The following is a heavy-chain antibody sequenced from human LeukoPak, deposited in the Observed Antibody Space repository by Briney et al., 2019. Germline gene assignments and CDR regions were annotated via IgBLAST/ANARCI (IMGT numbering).Heavy chain of an antibody. D-gene: IGHD3-10*01. J-gene: IGHJ4*02. CDR2: IYYSGST. CDR3: ASGIMVRGVPRAYYFDY. V-gene: IGHV4-59*01. CDR1: GGSISSYY. Sequence: PSETLSLTCTVSGGSISSYYWSWIRQPPGKGLEWIGYIYYSGSTNYNPSLKSRVTISVDTSKNQFSLKLSSVTAADTAVYYCASGIMVRGVPRAYYFDYWGQGTLVTVSS.